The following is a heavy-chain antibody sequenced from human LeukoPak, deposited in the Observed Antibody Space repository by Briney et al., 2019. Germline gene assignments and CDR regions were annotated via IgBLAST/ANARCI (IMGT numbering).Heavy chain of an antibody. CDR2: IYYSGST. V-gene: IGHV4-59*11. CDR1: GGPISSHY. J-gene: IGHJ6*03. Sequence: SETLSLTCTVSGGPISSHYWSWIRQPPGKGLEWIGYIYYSGSTNYNPSLKSRVTISVDTSKNQFSLKLSSVTAADTAVYYCASGERVAATGYYYYYMDVWGKGTTVTVSS. D-gene: IGHD2-15*01. CDR3: ASGERVAATGYYYYYMDV.